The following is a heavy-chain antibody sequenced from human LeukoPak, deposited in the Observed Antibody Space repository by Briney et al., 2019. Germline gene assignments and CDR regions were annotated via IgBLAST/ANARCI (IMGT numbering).Heavy chain of an antibody. J-gene: IGHJ4*02. CDR2: ISAYNGNT. CDR1: GYTFTSYG. D-gene: IGHD2-2*03. V-gene: IGHV1-18*01. CDR3: AVDIRRNTFGY. Sequence: GASVKVSCKASGYTFTSYGISWVRQAPGQGLEWMGWISAYNGNTNYAQKHQGRVTKTTDTSTSTAYMELRSLRSDDTAVYYCAVDIRRNTFGYWGQGTLVTVSS.